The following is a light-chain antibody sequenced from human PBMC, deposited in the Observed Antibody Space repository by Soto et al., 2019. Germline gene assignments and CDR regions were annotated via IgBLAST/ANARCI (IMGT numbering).Light chain of an antibody. CDR1: QSVSSSY. Sequence: EIVLTQSPGTLSLSPGERATLSCRASQSVSSSYLAWYQQKPGQAPRLLIYGASSRATGIPDRFSGSGSGTDFTRTISRLEPEDLAVYYCQQYGSSSLTFGGGTKVEIK. CDR2: GAS. V-gene: IGKV3-20*01. J-gene: IGKJ4*01. CDR3: QQYGSSSLT.